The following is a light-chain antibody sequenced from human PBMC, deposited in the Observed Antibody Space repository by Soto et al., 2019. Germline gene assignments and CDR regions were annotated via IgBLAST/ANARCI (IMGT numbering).Light chain of an antibody. CDR2: ATS. J-gene: IGKJ4*01. Sequence: IVRTQYPATLSLSHGERATLSCRASQSVSSDLAWYQQKPGQAPRLLIYATSTRATGIPARFSGSGSGTEFTLTISSLQSEDFAVYFCQKYDKWPLTFGGGTKVDIK. CDR3: QKYDKWPLT. CDR1: QSVSSD. V-gene: IGKV3-15*01.